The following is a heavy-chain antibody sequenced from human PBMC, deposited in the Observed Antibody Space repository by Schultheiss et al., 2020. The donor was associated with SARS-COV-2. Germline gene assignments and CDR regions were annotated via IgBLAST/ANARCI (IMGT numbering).Heavy chain of an antibody. CDR2: IYSGGST. D-gene: IGHD5-24*01. J-gene: IGHJ6*02. CDR3: AKDTGGYKNYYYYGMDV. Sequence: GGSLRLSCAASGFTFSSYAMHWVRQAPGKGLEWVSVIYSGGSTYYADSVKGRFTISRDNAKNSLYLQMNSLRAEDTALYYCAKDTGGYKNYYYYGMDVWGQGTTVTVSS. V-gene: IGHV3-NL1*01. CDR1: GFTFSSYA.